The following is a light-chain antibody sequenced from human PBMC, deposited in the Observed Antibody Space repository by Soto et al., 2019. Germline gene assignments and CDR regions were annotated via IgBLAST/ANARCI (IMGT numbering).Light chain of an antibody. CDR1: QGISSS. CDR3: QQVNTYPLT. CDR2: GAS. J-gene: IGKJ4*01. Sequence: IPLTQSPSSLSASVGDRVTITCRASQGISSSLAWYQQKPGKTPKLLIYGASTLKSGIPSRFSRSGSGTDFTLTISSLQPEDFGSYTCQQVNTYPLTFGGGTKVEIK. V-gene: IGKV1-9*01.